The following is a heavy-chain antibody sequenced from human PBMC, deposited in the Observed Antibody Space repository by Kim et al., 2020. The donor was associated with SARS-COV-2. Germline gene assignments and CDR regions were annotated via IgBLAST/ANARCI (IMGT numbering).Heavy chain of an antibody. V-gene: IGHV3-30*04. CDR1: GFTFSSYA. D-gene: IGHD6-19*01. J-gene: IGHJ6*02. Sequence: GGSLRLSCAASGFTFSSYAMHWVRQAPGKGLEWVAVISYDGSNKYYADSVKGRFTISRDNSKNTLYLQMNSLRAEDTAVYYCARDPMYSSGCTRCYYYYYGMDVCGQGTTVTVSS. CDR3: ARDPMYSSGCTRCYYYYYGMDV. CDR2: ISYDGSNK.